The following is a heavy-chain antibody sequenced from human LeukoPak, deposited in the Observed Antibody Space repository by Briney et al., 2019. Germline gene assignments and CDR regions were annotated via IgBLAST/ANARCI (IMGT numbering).Heavy chain of an antibody. CDR3: ARGPDNYDILTGPPPDAFDI. CDR1: GFTFSNYA. V-gene: IGHV3-23*01. Sequence: GGSLRLSCAASGFTFSNYAMSWVRQAPGKGLEWVSAISGSGGSTYYADSVKGRFTISRDNSKNTLYLQMNSLRAEDTAVYYCARGPDNYDILTGPPPDAFDIWGQGTMVTVSS. D-gene: IGHD3-9*01. J-gene: IGHJ3*02. CDR2: ISGSGGST.